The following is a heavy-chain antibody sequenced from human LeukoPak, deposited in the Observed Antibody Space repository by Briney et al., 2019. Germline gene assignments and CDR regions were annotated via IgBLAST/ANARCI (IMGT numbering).Heavy chain of an antibody. V-gene: IGHV1-8*01. J-gene: IGHJ1*01. D-gene: IGHD3-22*01. CDR1: GYTFTSYD. Sequence: ASVTVSCKASGYTFTSYDISWVRHAAGQGLEWMGWMNPNSGNTGYAQKFKGRVTMTGNTSISTAYMELSSLRSEDTAVYYCARGLRDSSGREYFQHWGQGTLVTVSS. CDR2: MNPNSGNT. CDR3: ARGLRDSSGREYFQH.